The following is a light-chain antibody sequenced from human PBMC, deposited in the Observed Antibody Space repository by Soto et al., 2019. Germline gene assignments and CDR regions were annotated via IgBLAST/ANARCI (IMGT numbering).Light chain of an antibody. V-gene: IGLV2-8*01. CDR1: SIDVGAYKY. CDR2: EVI. Sequence: QSALTQPPSASGSPGQSVTISCTGTSIDVGAYKYVSCYQQYPGKPPKLLIYEVIKRPSGVPDRFSASKSGNTASLTVSGLQAEDEADYYCTSYVGNDIWVFGGGTKLTVL. J-gene: IGLJ3*02. CDR3: TSYVGNDIWV.